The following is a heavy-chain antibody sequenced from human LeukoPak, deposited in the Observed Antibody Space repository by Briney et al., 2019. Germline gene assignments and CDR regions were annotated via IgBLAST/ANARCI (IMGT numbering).Heavy chain of an antibody. CDR1: GGSISSGSNY. V-gene: IGHV4-61*09. CDR3: ARVPYGDSDYFDY. Sequence: SQTLSLTYTVSGGSISSGSNYWTCIRQSAEKGLEWIGHICTSGSTNYNPSLKSRVTISVDTSKNQFSLKLSSVTAADTAVYYCARVPYGDSDYFDYWGQGTLVTVSS. D-gene: IGHD4-17*01. J-gene: IGHJ4*02. CDR2: ICTSGST.